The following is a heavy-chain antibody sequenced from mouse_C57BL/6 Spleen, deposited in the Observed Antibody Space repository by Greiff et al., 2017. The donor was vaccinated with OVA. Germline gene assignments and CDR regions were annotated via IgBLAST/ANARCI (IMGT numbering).Heavy chain of an antibody. CDR3: ARGIYYDYDVFFDY. CDR2: ISYDGSN. J-gene: IGHJ2*01. D-gene: IGHD2-4*01. CDR1: GYSITSGYY. V-gene: IGHV3-6*01. Sequence: DVKLVESGPGLVKPSQSLSLTCSVTGYSITSGYYWNWIRQFPGNKLEWMGYISYDGSNNYNPSLKNRISITRDTSKNQFFLKLNSVTTEDTATYYCARGIYYDYDVFFDYWGQGTTLTVSS.